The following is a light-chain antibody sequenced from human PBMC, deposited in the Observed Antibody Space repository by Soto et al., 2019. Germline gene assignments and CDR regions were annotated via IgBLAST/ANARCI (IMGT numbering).Light chain of an antibody. CDR3: QQYGSSPLT. V-gene: IGKV3-20*01. CDR2: GAS. CDR1: QSVINNY. Sequence: EIVLTQSPGTLSLSPGERGTLPCRASQSVINNYLAWYQQKPGQAPRLLIYGASSRATGIPERFSGSGSGTEFTLTISRLAPEDFAVYYWQQYGSSPLTFGQGTRLEIK. J-gene: IGKJ5*01.